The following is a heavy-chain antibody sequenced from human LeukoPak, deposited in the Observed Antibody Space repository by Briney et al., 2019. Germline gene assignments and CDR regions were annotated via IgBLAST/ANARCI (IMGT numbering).Heavy chain of an antibody. CDR2: INPNSGGT. V-gene: IGHV1-2*02. D-gene: IGHD2-21*01. CDR3: ARAARLHGGPYLIGP. CDR1: GYSFTDYY. J-gene: IGHJ5*02. Sequence: ASVKVSCKTSGYSFTDYYMHWVRQAPGQGLEWMGGINPNSGGTSSAQKFQGRVTMTRDTSITTVYMEVSWLTSDDTAIYYCARAARLHGGPYLIGPWGQGTMVTVSS.